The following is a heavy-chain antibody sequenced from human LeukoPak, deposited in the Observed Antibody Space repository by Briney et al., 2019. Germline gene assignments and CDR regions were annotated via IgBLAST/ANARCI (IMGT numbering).Heavy chain of an antibody. CDR2: ISNNGGYT. V-gene: IGHV3-23*01. CDR3: AKQLGYCSDGSCYFPY. CDR1: GFTFGDYA. Sequence: GGSLRLSCAASGFTFGDYAMHWVRQAPGKGLEWVSAISNNGGYTYYADSVQGRFTISRDNSKSTLCLQMNSLRAEDTAVYYCAKQLGYCSDGSCYFPYWGQGTLVTVSS. D-gene: IGHD2-15*01. J-gene: IGHJ4*02.